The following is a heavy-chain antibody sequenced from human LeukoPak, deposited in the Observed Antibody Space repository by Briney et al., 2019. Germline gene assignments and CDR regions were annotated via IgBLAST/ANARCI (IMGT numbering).Heavy chain of an antibody. CDR1: GGTFSSYA. Sequence: SVKVSCKASGGTFSSYAISWVRQAPGQGLEWMGRIIPILGIANYAQKFQGRVTITVDKSTSTAYMELSSLRSEDTAVYYCARDLRAAPQYYYYYYGMDVWGQGTTVTVSS. V-gene: IGHV1-69*04. CDR3: ARDLRAAPQYYYYYYGMDV. CDR2: IIPILGIA. J-gene: IGHJ6*02. D-gene: IGHD6-13*01.